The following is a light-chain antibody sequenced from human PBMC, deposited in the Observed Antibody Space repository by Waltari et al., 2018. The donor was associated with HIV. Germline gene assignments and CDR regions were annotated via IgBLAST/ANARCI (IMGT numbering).Light chain of an antibody. CDR1: DNDFDVYNF. Sequence: SAVTQPASVSGLPGQSITISCTGDDNDFDVYNFVSWYPQHPGKLPRLILYDVDRRASGLPARVAGSRSGHTASLNISGLRAEDEADYYCALFTDDSTLLFGGGTKVTVL. J-gene: IGLJ2*01. CDR2: DVD. CDR3: ALFTDDSTLL. V-gene: IGLV2-14*03.